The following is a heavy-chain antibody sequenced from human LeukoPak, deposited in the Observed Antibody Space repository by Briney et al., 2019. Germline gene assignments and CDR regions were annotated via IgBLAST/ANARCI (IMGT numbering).Heavy chain of an antibody. Sequence: SETLSLTCTVSGGSISSSHYYWGWIRQSPGKGLEWIGTIYYSGTTYYNPSLESRVTISEDTSKNHFSLTLRSVTAADTAVYYCARQISDYYYYYIDVWGKGTTVTVSS. J-gene: IGHJ6*03. CDR2: IYYSGTT. D-gene: IGHD3-10*01. CDR1: GGSISSSHYY. V-gene: IGHV4-39*01. CDR3: ARQISDYYYYYIDV.